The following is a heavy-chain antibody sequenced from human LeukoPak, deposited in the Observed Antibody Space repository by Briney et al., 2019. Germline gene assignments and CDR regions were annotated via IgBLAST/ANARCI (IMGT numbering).Heavy chain of an antibody. CDR2: MYYDGRNK. D-gene: IGHD2-2*01. V-gene: IGHV3-33*01. Sequence: GGSLRLSCAASGFTFSSYDMHWVRQVPGKGLEWVAVMYYDGRNKYYADSVKGRFTISKDNSKNTLYLQINSLRAEDTAVFYCARKVLVPAATGADAFDVWGRGTMVIVSS. CDR3: ARKVLVPAATGADAFDV. CDR1: GFTFSSYD. J-gene: IGHJ3*01.